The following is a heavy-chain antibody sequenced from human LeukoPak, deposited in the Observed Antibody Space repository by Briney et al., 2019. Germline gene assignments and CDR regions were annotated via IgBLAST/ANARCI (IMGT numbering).Heavy chain of an antibody. Sequence: PSETLSLTCTVSGGSISSYYWSWIRQPPGKGLEWIGYIYYSDTTNYNPSLTSRVTISLDTSNNEFSLRLTSVTAADTAVYYCARGYTADTFDIWGQGTMVTVSS. CDR2: IYYSDTT. V-gene: IGHV4-59*01. J-gene: IGHJ3*02. D-gene: IGHD2-21*02. CDR3: ARGYTADTFDI. CDR1: GGSISSYY.